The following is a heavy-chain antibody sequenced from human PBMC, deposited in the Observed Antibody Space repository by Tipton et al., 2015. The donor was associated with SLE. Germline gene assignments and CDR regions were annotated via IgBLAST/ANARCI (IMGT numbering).Heavy chain of an antibody. J-gene: IGHJ4*02. CDR1: GYTFTSYY. CDR2: INPSGGST. Sequence: QVQLVQSGAEVKKPGASVKVSCKASGYTFTSYYMHWVRQAPGQGLEWMGIINPSGGSTSYAQKFQGRVTMTRDTSTSTVYMELSSLRSEDTAVYYCARDHDQGQMVVTLDYWGQGTLVTVSS. D-gene: IGHD2-21*02. CDR3: ARDHDQGQMVVTLDY. V-gene: IGHV1-46*03.